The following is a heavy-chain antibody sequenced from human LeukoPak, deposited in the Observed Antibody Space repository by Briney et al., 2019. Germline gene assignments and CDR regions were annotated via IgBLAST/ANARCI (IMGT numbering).Heavy chain of an antibody. CDR2: VNPNSGGS. J-gene: IGHJ4*02. D-gene: IGHD1/OR15-1a*01. CDR1: GYKFADYN. V-gene: IGHV1-2*02. Sequence: ASVKVSCKASGYKFADYNVHWVRQAPGQGLEWMGWVNPNSGGSIYAQKFRGRVTMTSDTSISTAYMELKSLRSDDTAVYYCARGTKFYTSDYYFAYWGQGTLVTVSS. CDR3: ARGTKFYTSDYYFAY.